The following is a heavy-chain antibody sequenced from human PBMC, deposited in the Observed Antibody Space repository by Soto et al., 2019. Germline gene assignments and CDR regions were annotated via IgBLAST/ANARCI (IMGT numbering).Heavy chain of an antibody. J-gene: IGHJ6*02. V-gene: IGHV3-73*01. D-gene: IGHD5-18*01. CDR3: TRATGYSYGDYYYYYGMDV. Sequence: PGGSLRLSCAASGFTFSGSAMHWVRQASGKGLEWVGRIRSKANSYATAYAASVKGRFTISRDDSKNTAYLQMNSLKTEDTAVYYCTRATGYSYGDYYYYYGMDVWGQGTTVTVS. CDR2: IRSKANSYAT. CDR1: GFTFSGSA.